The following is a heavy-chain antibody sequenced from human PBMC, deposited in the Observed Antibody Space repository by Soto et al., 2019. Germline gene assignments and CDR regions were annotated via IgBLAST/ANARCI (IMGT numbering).Heavy chain of an antibody. CDR1: GFTFSNYA. J-gene: IGHJ4*02. V-gene: IGHV3-64*01. CDR3: AKQIYYDILTGTFDY. CDR2: ISSNGGST. D-gene: IGHD3-9*01. Sequence: GGSLRLSCAASGFTFSNYAMHWVRQAPGEGLEYVSAISSNGGSTYYANSVKGRFTISRDNSKNTLYLQMNSLRAEDTAVYYCAKQIYYDILTGTFDYWGQGTLVTVSS.